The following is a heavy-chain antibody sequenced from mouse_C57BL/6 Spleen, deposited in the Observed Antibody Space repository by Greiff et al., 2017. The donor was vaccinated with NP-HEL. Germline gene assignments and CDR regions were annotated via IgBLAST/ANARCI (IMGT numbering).Heavy chain of an antibody. CDR2: IYPSDSET. J-gene: IGHJ2*01. D-gene: IGHD2-1*01. Sequence: QVQLKQSGAELVRPGSSVKLSCKASGYTFTSYWMDWVKQRPGLGLEWIGNIYPSDSETHYNQKFKDKATLTVDKSSSTAYMQLSSLTSEDSAVYYCARRDYGNSFDYWGQGTTLTVSS. CDR3: ARRDYGNSFDY. V-gene: IGHV1-61*01. CDR1: GYTFTSYW.